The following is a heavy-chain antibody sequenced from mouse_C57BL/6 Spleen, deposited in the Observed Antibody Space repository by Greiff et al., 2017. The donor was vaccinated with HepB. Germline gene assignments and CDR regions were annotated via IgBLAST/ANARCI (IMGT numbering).Heavy chain of an antibody. Sequence: VQLQQSGAELVMPGASVKLSCKASGYTFTSYWMHWVKQRPGQGLEWIGEIDPSDSYTNYNQKFKGKSTLTVDKSSSTAYMQLSSLTSEDSAVYYCARRGGRGWYFDVWGTGTTVTVSS. CDR1: GYTFTSYW. V-gene: IGHV1-69*01. D-gene: IGHD1-1*01. CDR3: ARRGGRGWYFDV. CDR2: IDPSDSYT. J-gene: IGHJ1*03.